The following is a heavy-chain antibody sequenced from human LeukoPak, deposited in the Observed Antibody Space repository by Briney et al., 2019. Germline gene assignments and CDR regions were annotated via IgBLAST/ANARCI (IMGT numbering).Heavy chain of an antibody. CDR3: ASVYYYDSSGYPYYFDY. V-gene: IGHV1-18*01. J-gene: IGHJ4*02. Sequence: GASVKVSCKASGYTFTSYGISWVRQAPGQGLEWMGWISAYNGNTNHAQKLQGRVTMTTDTSTSTAYMELRSLRSDDTAVYYCASVYYYDSSGYPYYFDYWGQGTLVTVSS. D-gene: IGHD3-22*01. CDR2: ISAYNGNT. CDR1: GYTFTSYG.